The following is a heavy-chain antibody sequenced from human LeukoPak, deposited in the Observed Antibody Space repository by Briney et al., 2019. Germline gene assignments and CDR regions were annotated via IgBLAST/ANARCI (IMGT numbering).Heavy chain of an antibody. CDR1: GYSFTSYW. V-gene: IGHV5-51*01. CDR3: AIKGDYYDSSGYYYYFDY. CDR2: IYPGDSDT. D-gene: IGHD3-22*01. J-gene: IGHJ4*02. Sequence: GESLKISCTGSGYSFTSYWIGWLRQMPGKGLEWMGIIYPGDSDTRYSPSFQGQVTISADKSISTAYLQWSSLKASDTAMYYCAIKGDYYDSSGYYYYFDYWGQGTLVTVSS.